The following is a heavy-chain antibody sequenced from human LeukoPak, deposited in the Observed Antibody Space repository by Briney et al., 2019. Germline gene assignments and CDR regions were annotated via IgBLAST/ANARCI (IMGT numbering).Heavy chain of an antibody. D-gene: IGHD2-15*01. J-gene: IGHJ5*02. CDR3: ARLGYCSGGSCYHPHNWFDP. CDR2: IYPGDSDT. Sequence: GESLKISCKGSGYSFTNYWIGWVRQMPGKGLEWVGIIYPGDSDTRYSPSFQGQVTFSADKSISTAYRQWSSLKASDTAMYYCARLGYCSGGSCYHPHNWFDPWGQGTLVTVSS. V-gene: IGHV5-51*01. CDR1: GYSFTNYW.